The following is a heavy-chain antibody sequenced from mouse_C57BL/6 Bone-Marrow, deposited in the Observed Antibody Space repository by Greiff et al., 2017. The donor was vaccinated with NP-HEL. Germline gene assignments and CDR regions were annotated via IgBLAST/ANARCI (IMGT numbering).Heavy chain of an antibody. V-gene: IGHV1-80*01. Sequence: QVQLQQSGAELVKPGASVKISCKASGYAFSSYWMNWVKQRPGKGLEWIGQIYPGDGDTNYNGKFKGKATLTADKSSSTAYMQLSSLTSEDSAVYFCARNAQVGAMDYGGQGTSVTVSS. J-gene: IGHJ4*01. CDR1: GYAFSSYW. CDR2: IYPGDGDT. D-gene: IGHD3-2*02. CDR3: ARNAQVGAMDY.